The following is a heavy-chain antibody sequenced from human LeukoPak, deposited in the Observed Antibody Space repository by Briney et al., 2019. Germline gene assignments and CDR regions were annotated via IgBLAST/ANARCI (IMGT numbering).Heavy chain of an antibody. V-gene: IGHV3-23*01. CDR2: ISGSGDYT. J-gene: IGHJ4*02. Sequence: PGGTLRLSCAASGFTFGSHGMSWVRQAPGKGLEWVSTISGSGDYTSYAASVKGRSTISRDNPKNTLYLQMTSLRAEDTALNYCSKVTYGSGTYGAFDSWGQGTLVTVSS. CDR1: GFTFGSHG. CDR3: SKVTYGSGTYGAFDS. D-gene: IGHD3-10*01.